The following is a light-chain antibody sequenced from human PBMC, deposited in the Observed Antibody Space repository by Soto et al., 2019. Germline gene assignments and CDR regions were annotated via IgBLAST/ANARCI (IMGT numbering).Light chain of an antibody. CDR2: GAS. V-gene: IGKV3-15*01. CDR3: QQHNNWPKT. Sequence: EIVMTQSPATLSVSPGERATLSCRASQSVSSNLAWYQQKPGQAPRLLIYGASTRATGIPARFSGSGSGTEFTLTISSLQSEDFAVYYCQQHNNWPKTFGPGTKVDIK. CDR1: QSVSSN. J-gene: IGKJ3*01.